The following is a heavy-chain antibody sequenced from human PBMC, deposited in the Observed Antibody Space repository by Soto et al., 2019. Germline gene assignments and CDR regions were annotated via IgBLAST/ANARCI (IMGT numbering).Heavy chain of an antibody. CDR3: AKKMVIWRVSYYFDY. CDR2: ISGSGGST. J-gene: IGHJ4*02. V-gene: IGHV3-23*01. Sequence: PGGSLRLSCAASGFTFSSYAMSWVRQAPGEGLEWVSAISGSGGSTYYADSVKGRFTISRDNSKNTLYLQMNSLRAEDTAVYYCAKKMVIWRVSYYFDYWGQGTLVTVSS. D-gene: IGHD3-22*01. CDR1: GFTFSSYA.